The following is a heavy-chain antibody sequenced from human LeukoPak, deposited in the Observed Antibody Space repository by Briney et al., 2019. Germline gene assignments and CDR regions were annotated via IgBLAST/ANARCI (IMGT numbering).Heavy chain of an antibody. CDR1: GGSISSYY. D-gene: IGHD2-15*01. CDR2: IYYSGST. J-gene: IGHJ4*02. V-gene: IGHV4-59*01. Sequence: SETLSLTCTVSGGSISSYYWSWIRQPPGKGLEWIGYIYYSGSTNYNPSLKSRVTISVDTSKNQFSLKLSSVTAADTAVYYCARGMVVAAFDGVSNYWGQGTLVTVSS. CDR3: ARGMVVAAFDGVSNY.